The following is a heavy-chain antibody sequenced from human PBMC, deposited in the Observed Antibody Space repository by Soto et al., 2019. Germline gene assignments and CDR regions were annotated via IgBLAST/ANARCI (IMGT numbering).Heavy chain of an antibody. CDR1: GYTFTSYG. CDR2: ISAYNGNT. Sequence: QVQLVQSGAEVKKPGASVKVSCKASGYTFTSYGISWVRQAPGQGLEWMGWISAYNGNTNYAQKLQGRVTMTTDTSTSTAYMELRSLRSDDTAVYYCARDRPLLWFGELLYYGAFDIWGQGTMVTVSS. D-gene: IGHD3-10*01. J-gene: IGHJ3*02. V-gene: IGHV1-18*01. CDR3: ARDRPLLWFGELLYYGAFDI.